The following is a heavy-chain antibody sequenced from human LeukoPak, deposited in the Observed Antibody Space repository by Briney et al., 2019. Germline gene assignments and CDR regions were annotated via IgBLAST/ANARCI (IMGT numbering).Heavy chain of an antibody. D-gene: IGHD3-3*01. V-gene: IGHV4-38-2*02. CDR1: GYSISSGYY. Sequence: SETLSLTCTVAGYSISSGYYWGWIRQPPGKGLEGIGSIYHSGSTYYNPSLKSRVTISVDTSKNQFSLKLSSVTAADTAVYYCAGTYYDFWRGYYTNYYYYYMDVWGKGTTVTVSS. CDR2: IYHSGST. J-gene: IGHJ6*03. CDR3: AGTYYDFWRGYYTNYYYYYMDV.